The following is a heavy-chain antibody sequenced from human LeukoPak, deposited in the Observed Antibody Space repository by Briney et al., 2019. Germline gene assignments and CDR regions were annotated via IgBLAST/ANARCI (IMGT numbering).Heavy chain of an antibody. Sequence: GGSLRLSCAASGFTFSSYAMSWVRQAPGKGLEWVSTISGSGGSTDYAESVKGRFTISRDNSKNTLYLQMNSLRAEDAAVYYCAKEQQLWLLGYFVYWGQGALVTVSS. CDR1: GFTFSSYA. V-gene: IGHV3-23*01. CDR2: ISGSGGST. J-gene: IGHJ4*02. D-gene: IGHD5-18*01. CDR3: AKEQQLWLLGYFVY.